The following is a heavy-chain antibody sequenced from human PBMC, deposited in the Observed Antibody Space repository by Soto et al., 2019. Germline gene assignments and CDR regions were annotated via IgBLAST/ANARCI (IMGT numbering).Heavy chain of an antibody. CDR3: ARGRGYSGDDHYYYFDMDV. CDR2: SIPIFGTA. Sequence: ASVKVSCKASGGTFNNYPITWVRQAPGEGLEWMGGSIPIFGTANYAQKFQGRVTISVDESTSTAYMELSSLRSEDTAVYYCARGRGYSGDDHYYYFDMDVWGQGTAVTVSS. J-gene: IGHJ6*02. D-gene: IGHD5-12*01. V-gene: IGHV1-69*13. CDR1: GGTFNNYP.